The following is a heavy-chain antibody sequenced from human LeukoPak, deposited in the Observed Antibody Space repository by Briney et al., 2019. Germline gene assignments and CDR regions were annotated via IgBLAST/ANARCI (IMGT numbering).Heavy chain of an antibody. D-gene: IGHD3-10*01. J-gene: IGHJ3*02. CDR3: AIQLDSGSYYAFDI. CDR2: INHSGST. CDR1: GGTFTGYY. Sequence: PSETLSLTCAVYGGTFTGYYWSWIRQPPGKGLERIGEINHSGSTNYNPSLKSRLTISVDTSKNQFSLKLTSVTAADTAVYYCAIQLDSGSYYAFDIWGQGTMVTVSS. V-gene: IGHV4-34*08.